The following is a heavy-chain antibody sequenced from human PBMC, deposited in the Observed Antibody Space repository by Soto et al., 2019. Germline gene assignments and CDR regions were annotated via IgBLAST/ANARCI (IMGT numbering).Heavy chain of an antibody. CDR1: GFTFSSHW. V-gene: IGHV3-7*03. Sequence: PGRSLRLSCAASGFTFSSHWMTWVRQATGKGLEWVTNIKEDSSEKFYVDSVRGRFTISRDNAKNSLYLEMNSLRVEDTAIYYCARYYDGSGNSDAFDFWGQGTMVTVSS. CDR2: IKEDSSEK. J-gene: IGHJ3*01. D-gene: IGHD3-22*01. CDR3: ARYYDGSGNSDAFDF.